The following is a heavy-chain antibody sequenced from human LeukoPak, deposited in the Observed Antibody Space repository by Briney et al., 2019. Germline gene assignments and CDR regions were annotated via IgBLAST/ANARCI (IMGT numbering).Heavy chain of an antibody. CDR1: GGSISSYY. D-gene: IGHD2-8*01. V-gene: IGHV4-59*01. J-gene: IGHJ6*03. CDR3: ARVLNEQTRVYYYYYYYMDV. Sequence: TSETLSLTCTVSGGSISSYYWSWIRQPPGKGLEWIGYIYYSGSTNYNPSLKSRVTISVDTSKNQFSLKLSSVTAADTAVYYCARVLNEQTRVYYYYYYYMDVWGKGTTVTVSS. CDR2: IYYSGST.